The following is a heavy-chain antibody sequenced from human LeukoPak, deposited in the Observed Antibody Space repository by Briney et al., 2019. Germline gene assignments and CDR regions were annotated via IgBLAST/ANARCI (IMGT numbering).Heavy chain of an antibody. CDR2: ISAYNGNT. Sequence: ASVKVSCKASGYTFTSYDISWVRQAPGQGLEWMGWISAYNGNTNYAQKLQGRVTMTTDTSTSTAYMELRSLRSDDTAVYYCARDMGYSSGWYERFDYWGQGTLVTVSS. D-gene: IGHD6-19*01. J-gene: IGHJ4*02. CDR1: GYTFTSYD. V-gene: IGHV1-18*01. CDR3: ARDMGYSSGWYERFDY.